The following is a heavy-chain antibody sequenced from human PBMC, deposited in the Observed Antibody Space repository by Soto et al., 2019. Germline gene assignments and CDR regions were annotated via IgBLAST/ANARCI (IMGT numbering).Heavy chain of an antibody. J-gene: IGHJ6*02. CDR2: IRNSGSTI. D-gene: IGHD3-10*01. CDR1: GFTFSTFG. Sequence: EVQLVESGGGLVQPGGSLRLSCAASGFTFSTFGMNWVRQAPGKGLEWIAYIRNSGSTIYYADSVKGRFTISRDNVADSLYLQMNSLRDEDTALYYCARVGFGLYSMDVWGQGTTVTVSS. CDR3: ARVGFGLYSMDV. V-gene: IGHV3-48*02.